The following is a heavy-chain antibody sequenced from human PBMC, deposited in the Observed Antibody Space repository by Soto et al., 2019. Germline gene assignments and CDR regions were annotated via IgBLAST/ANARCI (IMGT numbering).Heavy chain of an antibody. V-gene: IGHV3-11*04. CDR2: ISSSGSTI. D-gene: IGHD3-3*01. Sequence: GGSLRLSCAASGFTFSDYYMSWIRQAPGKGLKWVSYISSSGSTIYYADSVKGRFTISRDNANKVLYLQMNSLRADDTAVYYCARDSSPYFDFWSGFYTYFDYWGQGALVTVSS. CDR3: ARDSSPYFDFWSGFYTYFDY. CDR1: GFTFSDYY. J-gene: IGHJ4*02.